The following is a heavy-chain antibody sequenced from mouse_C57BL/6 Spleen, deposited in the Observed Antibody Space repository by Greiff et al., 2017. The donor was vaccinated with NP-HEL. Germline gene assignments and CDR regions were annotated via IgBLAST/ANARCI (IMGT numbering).Heavy chain of an antibody. V-gene: IGHV2-5*01. CDR2: IWRGGST. J-gene: IGHJ4*01. CDR1: GFSLTSYG. Sequence: VQLQQSGPGLVQPSQSLSITCTVSGFSLTSYGVHWVRQSPGKGLEWLGVIWRGGSTAYNAAFMSRLSITKDNSKSQVFFKMNSLQADDTAIYYCAKKGYYGSEAMDYWGQGTSVTVSS. CDR3: AKKGYYGSEAMDY. D-gene: IGHD1-1*01.